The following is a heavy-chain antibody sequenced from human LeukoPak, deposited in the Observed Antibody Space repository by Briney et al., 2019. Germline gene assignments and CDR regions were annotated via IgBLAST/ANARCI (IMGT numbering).Heavy chain of an antibody. CDR2: ISGSGGST. CDR1: GFTFSSYA. J-gene: IGHJ6*02. V-gene: IGHV3-23*01. CDR3: AKDGELRYTPKYGMDV. D-gene: IGHD3-9*01. Sequence: PGGSLRLSCAASGFTFSSYAMSWVRQAPGKGLEWVSAISGSGGSTCYADSVKGRFTISRDNSKNTLYLQMNSLRAEDTAVYYCAKDGELRYTPKYGMDVWGQGTTVTVSS.